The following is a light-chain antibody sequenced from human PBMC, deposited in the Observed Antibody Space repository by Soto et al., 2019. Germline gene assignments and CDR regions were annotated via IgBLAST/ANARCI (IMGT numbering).Light chain of an antibody. V-gene: IGLV2-23*03. CDR1: SSDVGSYNL. CDR3: CSYAGSSTFGVV. J-gene: IGLJ2*01. CDR2: EGS. Sequence: QSALTQPASVSGSPGQSITISCTGGSSDVGSYNLVSWYQQHPGKAPKLMIYEGSKRPSGVSNRFSGSKSGNTASLTISGLQAEDEADYYCCSYAGSSTFGVVFGGGTKLTVL.